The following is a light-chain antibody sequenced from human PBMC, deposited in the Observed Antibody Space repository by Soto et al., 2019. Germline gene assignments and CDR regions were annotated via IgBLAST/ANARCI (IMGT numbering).Light chain of an antibody. CDR1: QSILSW. J-gene: IGKJ1*01. V-gene: IGKV1-5*01. CDR3: QQYDTYWT. Sequence: DIQMTQSPSTLSASVGDRVTITCRASQSILSWLAWYQHKPGKAPKLLIYDASSLESGVPSRFSGSRSGTEFTLTISSLQPYDIATYYCQQYDTYWTFGQGTKVDIK. CDR2: DAS.